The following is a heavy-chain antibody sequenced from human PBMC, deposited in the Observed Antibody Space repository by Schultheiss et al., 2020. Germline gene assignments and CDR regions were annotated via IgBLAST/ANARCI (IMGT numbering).Heavy chain of an antibody. V-gene: IGHV4-34*01. D-gene: IGHD3-16*01. CDR3: ARVSHPVGAIDY. CDR2: INHSGST. J-gene: IGHJ4*02. CDR1: GGSFSGYY. Sequence: SETLSLTCAVYGGSFSGYYWGWIRQPPGKGLEWIGEINHSGSTNYNPSLKSRVTISVDTSNNHFSLKLSSVTAADTAVYYCARVSHPVGAIDYWGQGNLVTVSS.